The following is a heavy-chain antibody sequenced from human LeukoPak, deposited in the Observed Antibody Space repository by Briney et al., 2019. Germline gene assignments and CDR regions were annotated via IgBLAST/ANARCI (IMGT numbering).Heavy chain of an antibody. V-gene: IGHV3-23*01. J-gene: IGHJ3*02. CDR3: ARDFHRRYYDSSGYNAFDI. CDR1: GFTFSSYG. Sequence: GGTLRLSRAASGFTFSSYGMSWVRQAPGKGLQWVSVIIGSGSSTYYADSVKGRFTISRDNSKNTLYLQMNSLRAEDTAVYYCARDFHRRYYDSSGYNAFDIWGQGTMVTVSS. D-gene: IGHD3-22*01. CDR2: IIGSGSST.